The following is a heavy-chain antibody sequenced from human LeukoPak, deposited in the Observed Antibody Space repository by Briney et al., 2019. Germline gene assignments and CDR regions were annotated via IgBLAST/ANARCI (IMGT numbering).Heavy chain of an antibody. CDR3: ARNTSSSPWFDP. Sequence: PSETLSLTCIVSGGSVSSPNSYWSWIRQPLGKGLEWIGNVYYIGTTSYNSSLQSRVTISIDTSKNQFSLEVTSVTAADTAVYYCARNTSSSPWFDPWGQGTLVTVSS. D-gene: IGHD6-6*01. J-gene: IGHJ5*02. CDR1: GGSVSSPNSY. V-gene: IGHV4-61*01. CDR2: VYYIGTT.